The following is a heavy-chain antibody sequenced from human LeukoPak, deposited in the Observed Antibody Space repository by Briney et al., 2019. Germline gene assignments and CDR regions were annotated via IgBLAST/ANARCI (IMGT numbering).Heavy chain of an antibody. CDR2: FYYSGST. CDR1: GGSISSYY. J-gene: IGHJ5*02. CDR3: ARELRSGSYNWFDP. Sequence: SETLSLTCTVSGGSISSYYWSWIRQPPGKGLEWIGYFYYSGSTNYNPSLKSRVTISVDTSKNQFSLKLSSVTAADTAVYYCARELRSGSYNWFDPWGQGTLVTVSS. V-gene: IGHV4-59*01. D-gene: IGHD1-26*01.